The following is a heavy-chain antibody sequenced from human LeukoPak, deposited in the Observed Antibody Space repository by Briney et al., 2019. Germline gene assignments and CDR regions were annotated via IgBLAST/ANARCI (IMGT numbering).Heavy chain of an antibody. J-gene: IGHJ4*02. D-gene: IGHD5-12*01. CDR3: AREAGYSGYEYFDY. CDR2: ISYDGSNK. CDR1: GFTFSSYA. Sequence: GGSLRLSCAASGFTFSSYALHLLRQAPGKGLEWVAVISYDGSNKYYADSVKGRFTISRDNTKNTLYLQMNSLRAEDTAVYYCAREAGYSGYEYFDYWGQGTLVTVSS. V-gene: IGHV3-30-3*01.